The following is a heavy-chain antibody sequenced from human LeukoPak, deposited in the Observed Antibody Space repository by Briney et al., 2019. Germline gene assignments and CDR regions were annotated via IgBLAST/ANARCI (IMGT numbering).Heavy chain of an antibody. V-gene: IGHV3-7*01. CDR1: GFTFSSYW. J-gene: IGHJ1*01. CDR3: ARSPRYCSGVICYREYFQH. Sequence: PGGSLRLSCSASGFTFSSYWMSWVRQAPGKGLEWVANIKEDGSEKYYVDSVKGRFTISRDNAKNSLYLQMNSLRAEDTAVYFCARSPRYCSGVICYREYFQHWGQGTLVTVSS. CDR2: IKEDGSEK. D-gene: IGHD2-15*01.